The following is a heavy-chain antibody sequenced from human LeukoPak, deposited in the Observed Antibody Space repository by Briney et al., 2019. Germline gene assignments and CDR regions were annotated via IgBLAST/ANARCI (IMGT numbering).Heavy chain of an antibody. Sequence: SETLSLTFTVSGGSLSSYYWNWIRQPPGKGLEWIGYIYYTGSTNYNPSLKSRVTISLDTSKNQFSLKLSSVTAADTAVYYCARRSVVTAINFDAFDIWGQGAMVTVSS. CDR1: GGSLSSYY. CDR3: ARRSVVTAINFDAFDI. CDR2: IYYTGST. V-gene: IGHV4-59*08. J-gene: IGHJ3*02. D-gene: IGHD2-21*02.